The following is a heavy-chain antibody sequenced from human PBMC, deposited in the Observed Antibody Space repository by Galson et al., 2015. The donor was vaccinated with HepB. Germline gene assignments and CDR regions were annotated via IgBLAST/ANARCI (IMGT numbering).Heavy chain of an antibody. J-gene: IGHJ6*02. D-gene: IGHD2-2*01. Sequence: SLRLSCAASGFTVSSNYMSWVRQAPGKGLEWVSVIYSGGSTYYADSVKGRFTISRDNSKNTLYLQMNSLRAEDTAVYYCARDQVVPAAMRNYYYYYGMDVWGQGTTVTVSS. CDR1: GFTVSSNY. CDR3: ARDQVVPAAMRNYYYYYGMDV. V-gene: IGHV3-66*01. CDR2: IYSGGST.